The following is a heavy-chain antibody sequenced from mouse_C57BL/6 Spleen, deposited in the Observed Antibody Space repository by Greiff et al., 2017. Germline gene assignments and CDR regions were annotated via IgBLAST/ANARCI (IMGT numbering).Heavy chain of an antibody. CDR3: SRDYGSSSATCYCFDY. CDR1: GYSFTDYN. D-gene: IGHD1-1*01. J-gene: IGHJ2*01. V-gene: IGHV1-39*01. Sequence: EVQLQQSGPELVKPGASVKISCKASGYSFTDYNMNWVKQSNGKSLEWIGVINPNYGTTSYNQKFKGKATLTVDQSSSTASMQLNSLTSDDSAVYYYSRDYGSSSATCYCFDYWGQGTTLTVSS. CDR2: INPNYGTT.